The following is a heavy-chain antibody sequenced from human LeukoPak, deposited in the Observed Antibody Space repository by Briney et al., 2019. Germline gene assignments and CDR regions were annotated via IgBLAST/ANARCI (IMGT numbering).Heavy chain of an antibody. D-gene: IGHD4-17*01. Sequence: PSETLSLTCTVSGGSISSYYWSWIRQPPRKGLEWIGYMYYSGSTNYNASLKSRVTISVDTSKNQVSLKLSSLTAADTAVYYCASGTTVTTFDYWGQGTLVTVSS. J-gene: IGHJ4*02. CDR2: MYYSGST. V-gene: IGHV4-59*08. CDR3: ASGTTVTTFDY. CDR1: GGSISSYY.